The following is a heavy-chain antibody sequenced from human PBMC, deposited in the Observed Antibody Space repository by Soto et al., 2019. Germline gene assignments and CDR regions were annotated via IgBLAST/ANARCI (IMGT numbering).Heavy chain of an antibody. Sequence: EVPLVESGGGLVQPGGSLRLSCAASGFTFSGYNMNWVRQAPGKGLEWVSYISSSGTIYYADSVKGRFTISRDNAKNSLYLQMNSLRAEDTAVYYCAKPRGYYDSSGYPTPDYWGQGTLVTVSS. CDR3: AKPRGYYDSSGYPTPDY. V-gene: IGHV3-48*01. D-gene: IGHD3-22*01. J-gene: IGHJ4*02. CDR2: ISSSGTI. CDR1: GFTFSGYN.